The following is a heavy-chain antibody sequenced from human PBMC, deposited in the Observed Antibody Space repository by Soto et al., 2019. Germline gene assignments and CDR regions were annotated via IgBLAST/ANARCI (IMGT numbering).Heavy chain of an antibody. CDR2: IYYSGST. CDR3: ARGYFDY. CDR1: GGSTSSYY. J-gene: IGHJ4*02. V-gene: IGHV4-59*01. Sequence: SETLSLTCTVSGGSTSSYYWSWIRQPPGKGLEWIGYIYYSGSTNYNPSLKSRVTISVDTSKNQFSLKLSSVTAADTAVYYCARGYFDYWGQGTLVTVSS.